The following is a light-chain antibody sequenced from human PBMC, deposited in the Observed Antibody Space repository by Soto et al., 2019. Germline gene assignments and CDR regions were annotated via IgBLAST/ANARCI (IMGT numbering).Light chain of an antibody. Sequence: DIQLTQSPSFLSASVGDRVTITCRASQPISNYLAWYQQKPGKAPELLIYSASTLQSGVPSRFSGSGSSTEFSLTIRALQPEDFATYYCLQLSRYPLTFGGGTKVDI. CDR1: QPISNY. V-gene: IGKV1-9*01. CDR3: LQLSRYPLT. CDR2: SAS. J-gene: IGKJ4*01.